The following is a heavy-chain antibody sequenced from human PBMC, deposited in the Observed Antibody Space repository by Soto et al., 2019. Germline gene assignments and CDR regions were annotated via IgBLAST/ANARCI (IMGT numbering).Heavy chain of an antibody. D-gene: IGHD3-10*01. Sequence: EVQLVESGGGLVKPGGSLRLSCAASGFTFSSYSMNWVRQAPGKGLEWVSSISSSSSYIYYADSVKGRFTISRDNAKNSLYLQMNSLRAEDTAVYYCARGRGLMASRTGFDYWGQGTLVTVSS. V-gene: IGHV3-21*01. CDR3: ARGRGLMASRTGFDY. J-gene: IGHJ4*02. CDR2: ISSSSSYI. CDR1: GFTFSSYS.